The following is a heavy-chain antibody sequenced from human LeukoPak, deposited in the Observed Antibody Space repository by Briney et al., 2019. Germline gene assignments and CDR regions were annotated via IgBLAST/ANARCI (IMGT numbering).Heavy chain of an antibody. J-gene: IGHJ3*02. V-gene: IGHV3-21*05. CDR1: GFTFSRQS. CDR3: AREAVVTRGPGVFDI. Sequence: PGGSLRLSCAASGFTFSRQSMNWIRQAPGKGLEWVSYISSSSSYTNYADSVKGRFTISRDNAKNSLYLQMNSLRAEDTAVYYCAREAVVTRGPGVFDIWGQGTMVTVSS. CDR2: ISSSSSYT. D-gene: IGHD4-23*01.